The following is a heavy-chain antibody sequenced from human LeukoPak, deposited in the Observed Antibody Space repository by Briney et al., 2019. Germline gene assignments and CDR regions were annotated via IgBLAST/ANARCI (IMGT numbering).Heavy chain of an antibody. CDR1: AFTFSDYS. CDR2: ISGRSSTI. Sequence: GGSLRLSCATSAFTFSDYSMNWVRQAPGKGLEWISYISGRSSTIYYADSVRGRFTISRDNAKNSMYLQMNSLRAEDTAVYYCARDRLTSGSYFFDYWGQGTLVTVSS. J-gene: IGHJ4*02. D-gene: IGHD1-26*01. CDR3: ARDRLTSGSYFFDY. V-gene: IGHV3-48*01.